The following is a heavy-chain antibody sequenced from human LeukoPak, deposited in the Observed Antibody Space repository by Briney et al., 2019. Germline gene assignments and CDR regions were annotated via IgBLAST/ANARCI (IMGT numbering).Heavy chain of an antibody. J-gene: IGHJ5*02. D-gene: IGHD2-2*01. Sequence: ASVKVSCKASGGTFSSYAISWVRQAPGQGLEWMGGIIPIFGTANYAQKFQGRVTITTDESTSTAYMELSSLRSEDTAVYYCAREGYCRSTSCLTGDNWFDPWGQGTLVTVFS. CDR1: GGTFSSYA. V-gene: IGHV1-69*05. CDR3: AREGYCRSTSCLTGDNWFDP. CDR2: IIPIFGTA.